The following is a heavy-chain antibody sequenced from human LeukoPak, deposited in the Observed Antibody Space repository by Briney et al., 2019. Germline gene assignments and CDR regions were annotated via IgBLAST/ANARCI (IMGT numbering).Heavy chain of an antibody. D-gene: IGHD3-22*01. CDR3: ARGDYDSSGYYPDAFDI. Sequence: GASVKVSCKASGGTFSSYAISWVRQAPGQGLEWMEGIIPIFGTANYAQKFQGRVTITADESTSTAYMELSSLRSEDTAVYYCARGDYDSSGYYPDAFDIWGQGTMVTVSS. V-gene: IGHV1-69*13. CDR1: GGTFSSYA. CDR2: IIPIFGTA. J-gene: IGHJ3*02.